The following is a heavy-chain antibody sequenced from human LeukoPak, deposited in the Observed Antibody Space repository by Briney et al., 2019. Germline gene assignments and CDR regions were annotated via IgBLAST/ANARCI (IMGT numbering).Heavy chain of an antibody. CDR3: ARHLPQAAAGVDY. CDR2: IYYSGSA. V-gene: IGHV4-39*01. Sequence: PSETLSLTCTVSGGSISSSSYYWGWIRQPPGKGLEWIGSIYYSGSAYYNPSLKSRVTISVDTSKNQFPLKLSSVTAADTAVYSCARHLPQAAAGVDYRGQGTLVTVSS. J-gene: IGHJ4*02. CDR1: GGSISSSSYY. D-gene: IGHD6-25*01.